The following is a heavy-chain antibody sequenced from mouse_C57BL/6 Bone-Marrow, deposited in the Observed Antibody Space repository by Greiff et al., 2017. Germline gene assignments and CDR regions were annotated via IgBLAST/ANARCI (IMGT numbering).Heavy chain of an antibody. Sequence: QVQLQQPGAELVKPGASVKMSCKASGYTFTSYWITWVKQRPGQGLEWIGDIYPGSGSTNYNEKFKSKATLPVDTSSSTAYMQLSSLTSEDSAVYYCARRGWLLRDFDYWGQGTTLTVSS. CDR3: ARRGWLLRDFDY. D-gene: IGHD2-3*01. V-gene: IGHV1-55*01. CDR2: IYPGSGST. CDR1: GYTFTSYW. J-gene: IGHJ2*01.